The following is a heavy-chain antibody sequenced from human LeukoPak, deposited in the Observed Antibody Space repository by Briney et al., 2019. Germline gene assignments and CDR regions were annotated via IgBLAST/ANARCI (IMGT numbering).Heavy chain of an antibody. D-gene: IGHD2-8*02. CDR1: GGSISSYY. Sequence: SETLSLTCTVSGGSISSYYWSWIRQPPGKGLEWIGYIYYSGSTYYNPSLKSRVTISVDTSKNQFSLKLSSVTAADTAVYYCASAFWYYFDYWGQGTLVTVSS. CDR3: ASAFWYYFDY. CDR2: IYYSGST. J-gene: IGHJ4*02. V-gene: IGHV4-30-4*01.